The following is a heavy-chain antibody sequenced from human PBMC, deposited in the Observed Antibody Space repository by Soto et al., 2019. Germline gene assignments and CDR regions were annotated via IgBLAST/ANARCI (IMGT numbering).Heavy chain of an antibody. J-gene: IGHJ5*02. CDR1: GGSISSSSYY. CDR3: ASGRPKDIVVVPAASVRFDP. CDR2: IYYSGST. D-gene: IGHD2-2*01. Sequence: SETLSLTCTVSGGSISSSSYYWGWIRQPPGKGLEWIGSIYYSGSTYYNPSLKSRVTISVDTSKNQFSLKLSSVTAADTAVYYCASGRPKDIVVVPAASVRFDPWGQGTLVTVSS. V-gene: IGHV4-39*01.